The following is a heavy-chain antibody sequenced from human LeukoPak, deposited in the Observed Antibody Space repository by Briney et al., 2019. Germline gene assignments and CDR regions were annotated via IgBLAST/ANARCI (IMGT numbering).Heavy chain of an antibody. Sequence: GRSLRLSCAASGFTFDDYAMHWVRQAPGKGLKWVSGISWNSGSIGYADSVKGRFTISRDNAKNSLYLQMNSLRAEDMALYYCAKDISSGFAGFDYWGQGTLVTVSS. CDR3: AKDISSGFAGFDY. D-gene: IGHD6-19*01. CDR1: GFTFDDYA. CDR2: ISWNSGSI. J-gene: IGHJ4*02. V-gene: IGHV3-9*03.